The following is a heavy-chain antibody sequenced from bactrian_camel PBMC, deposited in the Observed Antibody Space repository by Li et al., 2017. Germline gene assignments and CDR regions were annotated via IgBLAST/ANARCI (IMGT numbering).Heavy chain of an antibody. CDR2: INRGGGST. CDR3: VRAISGLYP. CDR1: GFTFSSYW. V-gene: IGHV3S1*01. D-gene: IGHD1*01. J-gene: IGHJ6*01. Sequence: HVQLVESGGGLVQPGGSLRLSSAASGFTFSSYWMYWVRQAPGKGLEWVSSINRGGGSTYYADSVKGRFTISTDNAKNTLYLQMNSLKGDDTADYYCVRAISGLYPWGQGTQVTVS.